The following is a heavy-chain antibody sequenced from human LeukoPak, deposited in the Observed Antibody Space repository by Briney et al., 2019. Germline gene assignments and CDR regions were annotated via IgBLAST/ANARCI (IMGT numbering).Heavy chain of an antibody. J-gene: IGHJ3*02. CDR1: GYSISSGYY. CDR2: IYHGGST. D-gene: IGHD1-26*01. V-gene: IGHV4-38-2*02. Sequence: SETLSLTCTVSGYSISSGYYWGWIRQPPGKGREGIGSIYHGGSTYYNPSLKSRVTISVDTSKNQFSLKLSSVTAADTAVYYCARGPMGATYDAFDIWGQGTMVTVSS. CDR3: ARGPMGATYDAFDI.